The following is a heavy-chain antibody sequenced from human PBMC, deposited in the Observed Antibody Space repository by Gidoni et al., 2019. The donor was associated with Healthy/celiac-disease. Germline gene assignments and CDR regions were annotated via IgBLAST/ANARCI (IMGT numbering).Heavy chain of an antibody. V-gene: IGHV4-31*03. Sequence: QVQLQESGPGLVQPSQTLSLTCTVSGDSISSRGYYGSWSRQHPGKGLEWIGYIYYSGSTYYNPSLKSRVTISVDTSKNQFSLKLSSVTAADTAVYYCAREGGAYYDSSGPYGMDVWGQGTTVTVSS. J-gene: IGHJ6*02. CDR2: IYYSGST. CDR1: GDSISSRGYY. D-gene: IGHD3-22*01. CDR3: AREGGAYYDSSGPYGMDV.